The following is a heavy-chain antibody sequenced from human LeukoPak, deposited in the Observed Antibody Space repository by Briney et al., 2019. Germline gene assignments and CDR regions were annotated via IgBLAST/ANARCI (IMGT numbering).Heavy chain of an antibody. V-gene: IGHV4-59*01. D-gene: IGHD2-2*01. CDR1: GCSISSYY. CDR3: ARGPSPYCSSTSCKDWFDP. Sequence: SETLSLTCTVSGCSISSYYWSWIRQPPGKGLEWIGYIYYSGSTNYNPSLKSRVTISVDTSKNQFSLKLSSVTAADTAVYYCARGPSPYCSSTSCKDWFDPWGQGTLVTVSS. CDR2: IYYSGST. J-gene: IGHJ5*02.